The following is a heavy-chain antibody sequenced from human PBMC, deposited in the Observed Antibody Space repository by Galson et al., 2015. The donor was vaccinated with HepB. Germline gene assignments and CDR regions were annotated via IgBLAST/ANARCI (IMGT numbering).Heavy chain of an antibody. Sequence: LSLTCTVSGGSISSGGYYWSWIRQHPGKGLEWIGYIYYSGSTYYNPSLKSRVTISVDTSKNQLSLRLSSVTAADTAVYYCARSWPFGYLGYWGQGPLVTVSS. CDR3: ARSWPFGYLGY. J-gene: IGHJ4*02. CDR2: IYYSGST. V-gene: IGHV4-31*03. D-gene: IGHD3-16*01. CDR1: GGSISSGGYY.